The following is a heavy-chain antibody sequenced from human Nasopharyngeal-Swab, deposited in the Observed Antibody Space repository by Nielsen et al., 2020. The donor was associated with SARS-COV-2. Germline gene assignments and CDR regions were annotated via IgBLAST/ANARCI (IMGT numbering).Heavy chain of an antibody. CDR1: GFTFSSYS. V-gene: IGHV3-53*01. J-gene: IGHJ1*01. D-gene: IGHD2-2*01. CDR3: ARDLGGGYCTTTNCPGS. CDR2: TEIGGTT. Sequence: GESLKISCAASGFTFSSYSMSWVRQAPGKGLEWVSVTEIGGTTHYADSVKGRFSIYRDSSTNTLYLQMNNVRAEDTAVYYCARDLGGGYCTTTNCPGSWGQGTLVTVSS.